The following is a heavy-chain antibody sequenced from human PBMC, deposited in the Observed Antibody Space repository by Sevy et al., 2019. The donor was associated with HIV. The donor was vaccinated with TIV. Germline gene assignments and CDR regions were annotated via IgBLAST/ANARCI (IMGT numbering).Heavy chain of an antibody. J-gene: IGHJ5*02. V-gene: IGHV4-39*02. CDR1: DGSISTSGSY. CDR2: ISYGGIT. CDR3: AKIFAH. Sequence: SETLSLTCTVSDGSISTSGSYWGWIRQPPGKGLEWIGDISYGGITNYNPSLRGRVTISRDTSNNHFSPKLSSVTAADTAVYYCAKIFAHWGQGTLVTVSS.